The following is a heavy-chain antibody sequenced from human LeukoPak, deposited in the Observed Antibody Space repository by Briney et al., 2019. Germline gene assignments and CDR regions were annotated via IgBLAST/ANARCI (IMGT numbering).Heavy chain of an antibody. V-gene: IGHV3-7*01. CDR2: IKQDGSEK. D-gene: IGHD3-10*01. CDR3: ARVYYYGSGSFDY. CDR1: GFTFSSYW. Sequence: GGSLRLSCAAFGFTFSSYWMSWVRQAPGKGLEWVANIKQDGSEKYYVDSVKGRFTISRDNAKNSLYLQMNSLRAEDTAVYYCARVYYYGSGSFDYWGQGTLVTVSS. J-gene: IGHJ4*02.